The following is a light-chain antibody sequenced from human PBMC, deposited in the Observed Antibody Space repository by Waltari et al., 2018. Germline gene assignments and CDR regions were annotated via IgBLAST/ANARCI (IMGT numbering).Light chain of an antibody. CDR1: GSAAGASAS. V-gene: IGLV2-14*03. J-gene: IGLJ2*01. Sequence: QSALTQPASVSGSPGQSITISSSGLGSAAGASASVSWHQHHPDKAPQLIIYDVTHRPSGVSDRFSASKSANTASLTISRLQPEDEADYYCSSQTLDGLVLFGGGTRLTVL. CDR2: DVT. CDR3: SSQTLDGLVL.